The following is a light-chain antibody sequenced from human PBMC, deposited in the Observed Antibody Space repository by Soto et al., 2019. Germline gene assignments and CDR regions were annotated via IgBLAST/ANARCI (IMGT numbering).Light chain of an antibody. J-gene: IGKJ1*01. V-gene: IGKV1-5*03. Sequence: DIQMTQSPSTLSASVGDRVTITCRASQSINSWLAWYQQKPGKAPKLLIYKASSLESGVPSRSSGSGSGTEFTLTISSLQPDDFATYYCQQYNNYLTFGQGTKVDNK. CDR3: QQYNNYLT. CDR2: KAS. CDR1: QSINSW.